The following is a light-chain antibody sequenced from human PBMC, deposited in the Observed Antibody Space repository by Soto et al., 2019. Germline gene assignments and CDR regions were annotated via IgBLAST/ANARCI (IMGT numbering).Light chain of an antibody. CDR3: QVWDSSSVYV. CDR1: NIGSKS. CDR2: YDS. J-gene: IGLJ1*01. Sequence: SYELTQPPSVSVAPGKTARITCGGTNIGSKSVHWYQQKPGQAPVLVIYYDSDRPSGIPERFSGSNSGNTATLTISRVEAGDEADYYCQVWDSSSVYVFGTGTKVTVL. V-gene: IGLV3-21*04.